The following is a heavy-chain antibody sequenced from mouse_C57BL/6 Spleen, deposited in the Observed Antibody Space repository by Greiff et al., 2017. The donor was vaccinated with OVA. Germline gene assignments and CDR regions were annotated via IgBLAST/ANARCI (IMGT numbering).Heavy chain of an antibody. V-gene: IGHV1-64*01. CDR1: GYTFTSYW. Sequence: VQLQQPGAELVKPGASVKLSCKASGYTFTSYWMHWVKQRPGQGLEWIGMIHPNSGSTNYNEKFKSKATLTVDKSSSTAYMQLSSLTSEDSAVYYCARFAYYGNYYAMDYWGQGTSVTVSS. CDR2: IHPNSGST. CDR3: ARFAYYGNYYAMDY. J-gene: IGHJ4*01. D-gene: IGHD2-10*01.